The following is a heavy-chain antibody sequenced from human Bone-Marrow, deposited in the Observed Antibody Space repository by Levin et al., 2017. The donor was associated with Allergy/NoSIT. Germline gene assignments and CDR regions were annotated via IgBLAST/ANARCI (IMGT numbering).Heavy chain of an antibody. CDR3: TTEGYYYDSSGPAPGLGIQH. D-gene: IGHD3-22*01. CDR2: IKSKTDGGTT. V-gene: IGHV3-15*01. Sequence: GGSLRLSCAASGFTFSNAWMSWVRQAPGKGLEWVGRIKSKTDGGTTDYAAPVKGRFTISRDDSKNTLYLQMNSLKTEDTAVYYCTTEGYYYDSSGPAPGLGIQHWGQGTLVTVSS. CDR1: GFTFSNAW. J-gene: IGHJ1*01.